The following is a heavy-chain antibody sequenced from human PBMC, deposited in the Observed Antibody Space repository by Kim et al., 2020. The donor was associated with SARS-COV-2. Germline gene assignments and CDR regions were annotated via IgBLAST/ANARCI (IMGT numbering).Heavy chain of an antibody. V-gene: IGHV3-11*06. CDR2: ISSSSSYT. CDR1: GFTFSDYY. Sequence: GGSLRLSCAASGFTFSDYYMSWIRQAPGKGLEWVSYISSSSSYTNYADSVKGRFTISRDNAKNSLYLQMNSLRAEDTAVYYCARDSPRFDIVVVPGYYYGMDVWGQGTTVTVSS. CDR3: ARDSPRFDIVVVPGYYYGMDV. D-gene: IGHD2-2*01. J-gene: IGHJ6*02.